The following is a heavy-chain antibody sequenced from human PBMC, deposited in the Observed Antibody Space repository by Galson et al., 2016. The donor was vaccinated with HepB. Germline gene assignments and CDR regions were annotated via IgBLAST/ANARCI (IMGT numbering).Heavy chain of an antibody. D-gene: IGHD4-17*01. CDR3: ARGLGGPTVTAYLEY. J-gene: IGHJ4*02. Sequence: ETLSLTCTVSGDSISSGRNFWGWIRQAPGKGLQWIGSIYYSGITHYNPSLKSRVTMSVDRSKNKFSLNLSSVTAADTAVYYCARGLGGPTVTAYLEYWGQGTLVTVSS. CDR1: GDSISSGRNF. CDR2: IYYSGIT. V-gene: IGHV4-39*07.